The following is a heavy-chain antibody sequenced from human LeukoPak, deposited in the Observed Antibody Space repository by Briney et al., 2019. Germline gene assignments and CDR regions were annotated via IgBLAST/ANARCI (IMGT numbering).Heavy chain of an antibody. J-gene: IGHJ5*02. CDR3: ARHYYGSGINWFDP. Sequence: PSETLSLTCTVFGGSISSSSHYWGWIRQPPGEGLVWIGSIYFSGSTYYSPSLKSRVTISVDPSTNQFSLKLSSVTAADTAVYYCARHYYGSGINWFDPWGQGTLVTVSS. V-gene: IGHV4-39*01. CDR2: IYFSGST. D-gene: IGHD3-10*01. CDR1: GGSISSSSHY.